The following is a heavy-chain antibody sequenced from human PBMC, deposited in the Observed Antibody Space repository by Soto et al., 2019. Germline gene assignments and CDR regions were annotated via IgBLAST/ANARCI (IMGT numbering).Heavy chain of an antibody. D-gene: IGHD6-19*01. J-gene: IGHJ6*02. CDR1: GGSVYSGGYY. CDR3: VRDRKGCYGMDV. CDR2: IYYSGST. Sequence: SGSTYITCTVCGGSVYSGGYYWSWIRKHPGKDLEWIGYIYYSGSTYYNPSLKSRVTISVDTSKNQFSLKLSSVTAAHTAVYNCVRDRKGCYGMDVWGQGPTLSVPS. V-gene: IGHV4-31*03.